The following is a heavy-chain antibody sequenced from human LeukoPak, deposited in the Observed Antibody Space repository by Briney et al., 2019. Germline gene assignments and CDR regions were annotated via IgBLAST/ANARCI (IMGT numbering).Heavy chain of an antibody. V-gene: IGHV1-69*13. CDR3: ARDPYYYDSSGYPKETYFDY. D-gene: IGHD3-22*01. CDR1: GGTFSSYA. Sequence: SVKVSCKASGGTFSSYAISWVRQAPGQGLEWMGGIIPILGTANYAQKFQGRATITADESTSTAYMELSSLRSEDTAVYYCARDPYYYDSSGYPKETYFDYWGQGTLVTVSS. CDR2: IIPILGTA. J-gene: IGHJ4*02.